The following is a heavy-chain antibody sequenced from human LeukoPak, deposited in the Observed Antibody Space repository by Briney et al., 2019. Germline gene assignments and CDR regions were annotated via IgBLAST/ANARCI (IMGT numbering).Heavy chain of an antibody. CDR1: GYSFTHYW. V-gene: IGHV5-51*01. J-gene: IGHJ4*02. CDR2: IYPSDSDT. CDR3: ARGAKNHDYGSFSDY. Sequence: GESLKISCKGSGYSFTHYWIGWVRQMPGKGLEWMGIIYPSDSDTRYSPSFQGQVTISADKSISTAYLQWSSLKASDTAMYYCARGAKNHDYGSFSDYWGQGTLVTVSS. D-gene: IGHD4-17*01.